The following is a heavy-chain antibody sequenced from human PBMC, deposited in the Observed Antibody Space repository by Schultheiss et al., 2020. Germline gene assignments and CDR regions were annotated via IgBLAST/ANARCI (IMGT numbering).Heavy chain of an antibody. CDR3: ARDKAIFGVVIDNGMDV. D-gene: IGHD3-3*01. J-gene: IGHJ6*02. CDR1: GFTFSSYW. V-gene: IGHV3-66*01. CDR2: IYSGGST. Sequence: GESLRLSCAASGFTFSSYWMSWVRQAPGKGLEWVSVIYSGGSTYYADSVKGRFTISRDNSKNTLYLQMNSLRAEDTAVYYCARDKAIFGVVIDNGMDVWGQGTTVTVAS.